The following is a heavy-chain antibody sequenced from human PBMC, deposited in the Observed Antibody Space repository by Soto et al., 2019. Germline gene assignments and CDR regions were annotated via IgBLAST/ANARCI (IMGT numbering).Heavy chain of an antibody. CDR3: VKSPAATQTFDY. Sequence: DVQLLDSGGDLVQPGGSLRLSCAASGFIFSNSAMSWVRQAPGKGLEWVCSITGSGSSTNYADSVKGRFTISRDNSMSTLFLQIRSLRPEGTARCDCVKSPAATQTFDYWGQGTLVTVSS. D-gene: IGHD2-15*01. J-gene: IGHJ4*02. CDR1: GFIFSNSA. V-gene: IGHV3-23*01. CDR2: ITGSGSST.